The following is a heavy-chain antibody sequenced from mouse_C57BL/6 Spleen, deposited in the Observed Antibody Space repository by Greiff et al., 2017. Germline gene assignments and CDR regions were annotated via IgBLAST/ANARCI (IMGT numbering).Heavy chain of an antibody. CDR1: GYAFTNYL. CDR3: ARSTTVVGYFDY. J-gene: IGHJ2*01. D-gene: IGHD1-1*01. CDR2: INPGSGGT. V-gene: IGHV1-54*01. Sequence: VQLQQSGAELVRPGTSVKVSCKASGYAFTNYLIEWVKQRPGQGLEWIGVINPGSGGTNYNEKFKGKATLTADKSSSTAYMQLRSLTSEDSGVYFCARSTTVVGYFDYWGQGTTLTVSS.